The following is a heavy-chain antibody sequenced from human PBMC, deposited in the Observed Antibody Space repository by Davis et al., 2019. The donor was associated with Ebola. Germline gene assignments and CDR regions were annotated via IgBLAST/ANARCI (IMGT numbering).Heavy chain of an antibody. V-gene: IGHV3-30*18. J-gene: IGHJ6*02. CDR2: ISYDVSNK. CDR1: GFTFSSYG. Sequence: GESLKISCAASGFTFSSYGMHWVRQAPGKGLEWVAVISYDVSNKYYADSVKGRFTISRDNSKNTLYLQMNSLRAEDTAVYYCAKIDFWSGYYYYGMDVWGQGTTVTVSS. CDR3: AKIDFWSGYYYYGMDV. D-gene: IGHD3-3*01.